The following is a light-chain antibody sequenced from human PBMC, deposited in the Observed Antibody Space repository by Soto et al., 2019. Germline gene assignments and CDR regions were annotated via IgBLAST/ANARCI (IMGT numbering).Light chain of an antibody. V-gene: IGLV1-51*01. CDR2: DNN. CDR3: GTWDTSLSAGVV. CDR1: SSNIGDNY. Sequence: QSVLTQPPSVSAAPGQKVTISCSGSSSNIGDNYVSWYQQLPGTAPKLLIYDNNKRPSGIPDRFSGSKSGTSATLGITGLQTGDEADYYCGTWDTSLSAGVVLGGGIKLTVL. J-gene: IGLJ2*01.